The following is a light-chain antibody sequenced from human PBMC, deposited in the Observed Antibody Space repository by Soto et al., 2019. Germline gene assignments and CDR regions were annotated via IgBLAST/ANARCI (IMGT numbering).Light chain of an antibody. J-gene: IGKJ2*01. CDR3: MQGTHWPPTYT. CDR2: KVS. Sequence: DVVMTQSPLSLPVTLGQPASISCRSSQSLVYSDGNTYLNWGQQRQGQSPRRLIYKVSDRDSGVRDRFSGSGSGTDFTINITSVEAEDVGVYYCMQGTHWPPTYTFGQGTHLDIK. V-gene: IGKV2-30*01. CDR1: QSLVYSDGNTY.